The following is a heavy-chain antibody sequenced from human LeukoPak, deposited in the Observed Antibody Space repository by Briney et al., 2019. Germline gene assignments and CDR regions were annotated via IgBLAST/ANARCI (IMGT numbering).Heavy chain of an antibody. Sequence: GGSLRLSCAASGFTFSSYSMNWVRQAPGKGLEWVSSISSSSYIYYADSVKGRFTISRDNAKNSLYLQMNSLRAEDTAVYYCARVYSSSWYLLDYWGQGTLVTVSS. CDR2: ISSSSYI. D-gene: IGHD6-13*01. CDR3: ARVYSSSWYLLDY. V-gene: IGHV3-21*01. J-gene: IGHJ4*02. CDR1: GFTFSSYS.